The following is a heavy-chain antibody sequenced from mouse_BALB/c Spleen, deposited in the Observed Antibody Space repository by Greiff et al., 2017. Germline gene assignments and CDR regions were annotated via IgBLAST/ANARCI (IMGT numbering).Heavy chain of an antibody. Sequence: QVQLKQSGAELVRPGVSVKISCKGSGYTFTDYAMHWVKQSHAKSLEWIGVISTYYGDASYNQKFKGKATMTVDKSSSTAYMELARLTSEDSAIYYCARSVTRYFDVWGAGTTVTVSS. CDR2: ISTYYGDA. J-gene: IGHJ1*01. CDR1: GYTFTDYA. V-gene: IGHV1S137*01. D-gene: IGHD2-1*01. CDR3: ARSVTRYFDV.